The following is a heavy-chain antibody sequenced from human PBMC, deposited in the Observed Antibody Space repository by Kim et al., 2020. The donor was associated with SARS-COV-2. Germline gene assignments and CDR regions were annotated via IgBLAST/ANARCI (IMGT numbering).Heavy chain of an antibody. CDR2: IYYSGST. Sequence: SETLSLTCTVSSDSMSNYYWSWIRQPPGKGLEWIGYIYYSGSTYYNPSLKTRVTISLDTSRNQFSLELTSVTAAETAIYYCARCSVTNRWFDAWGRGTL. CDR3: ARCSVTNRWFDA. V-gene: IGHV4-59*08. CDR1: SDSMSNYY. J-gene: IGHJ5*02. D-gene: IGHD2-15*01.